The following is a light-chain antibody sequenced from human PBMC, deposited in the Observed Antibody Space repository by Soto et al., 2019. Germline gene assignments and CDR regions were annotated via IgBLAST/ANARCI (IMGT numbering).Light chain of an antibody. V-gene: IGLV2-14*01. J-gene: IGLJ1*01. CDR1: SSDVGGYNY. Sequence: QSALTQPASVSGSPGQSITISCTGTSSDVGGYNYVSWYQQHPGKAPKLMIYEVSNRPSGVSNRFSGSKSGNTASLTISGLQAEDEGDYYCSSYTSSSAYVFGTGTKLT. CDR2: EVS. CDR3: SSYTSSSAYV.